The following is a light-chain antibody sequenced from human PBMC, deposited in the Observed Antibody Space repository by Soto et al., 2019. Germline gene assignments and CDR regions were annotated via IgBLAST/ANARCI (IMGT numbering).Light chain of an antibody. CDR3: QQYGSSPQT. CDR1: QSVSRNY. CDR2: AAS. J-gene: IGKJ5*01. V-gene: IGKV3-20*01. Sequence: ERVLTQSPDTLSLSPGPRSTLCCRASQSVSRNYLAWFQHTTGQAPRLXIYAASSRATGVPDRFSGSLSGTDFTLTISRLEPEDFAVYYCQQYGSSPQTFGQGTRLEIK.